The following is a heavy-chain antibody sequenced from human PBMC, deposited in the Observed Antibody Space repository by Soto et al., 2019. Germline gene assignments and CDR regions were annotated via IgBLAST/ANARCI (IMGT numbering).Heavy chain of an antibody. CDR2: IIPIFGTA. V-gene: IGHV1-69*13. Sequence: SVKVSCKASGGTFSSYAISWVRQAPGQGLEWMGGIIPIFGTANYAQKFQGRVTITADESTSTAYMELSSLRSEGTAVYYCATDYYGSESYYKVNYYVMDGWVHGTTVTVSS. J-gene: IGHJ6*02. CDR3: ATDYYGSESYYKVNYYVMDG. CDR1: GGTFSSYA. D-gene: IGHD3-10*01.